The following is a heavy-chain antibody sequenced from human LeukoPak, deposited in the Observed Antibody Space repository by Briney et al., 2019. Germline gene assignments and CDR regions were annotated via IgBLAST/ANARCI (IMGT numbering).Heavy chain of an antibody. D-gene: IGHD4-11*01. Sequence: SETLSLTCTVSGGSISSSSYCWGWIRQPPGKGLEWIGSIYYSGSTYYNPSLKSRVTISVDTSKNQFSLKLSSVTAADTAVYYYARRPVTTTKYYYYYYMDVWGKGTTVTVSS. V-gene: IGHV4-39*01. CDR2: IYYSGST. J-gene: IGHJ6*03. CDR1: GGSISSSSYC. CDR3: ARRPVTTTKYYYYYYMDV.